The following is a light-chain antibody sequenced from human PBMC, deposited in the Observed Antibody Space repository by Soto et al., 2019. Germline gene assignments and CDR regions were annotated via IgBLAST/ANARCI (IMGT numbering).Light chain of an antibody. Sequence: SYELTRPPSVSVAPGKTARITCGGNNIGSKSVHWYQQKPGQARVLVIYYDNDRPSGIPERFSGSNSGNTATLTISRVEAGDEADYYCQVWDSSSDHPVVFGGGTKLTVL. V-gene: IGLV3-21*04. CDR3: QVWDSSSDHPVV. CDR2: YDN. CDR1: NIGSKS. J-gene: IGLJ2*01.